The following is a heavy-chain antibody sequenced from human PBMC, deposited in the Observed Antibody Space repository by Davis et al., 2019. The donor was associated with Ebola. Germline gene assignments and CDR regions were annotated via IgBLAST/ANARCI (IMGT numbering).Heavy chain of an antibody. Sequence: GESLKISCAASGFTFSSYGMHWVRQAPGKGLEWVGRIKSKTDGGTTDYAAPVKGRFTISRDDSKNTLYLQMNSLKTEDTAVYYCTTPRRVPRRWGQGTLVTVSS. CDR2: IKSKTDGGTT. CDR1: GFTFSSYG. V-gene: IGHV3-15*01. CDR3: TTPRRVPRR. J-gene: IGHJ4*02. D-gene: IGHD4/OR15-4a*01.